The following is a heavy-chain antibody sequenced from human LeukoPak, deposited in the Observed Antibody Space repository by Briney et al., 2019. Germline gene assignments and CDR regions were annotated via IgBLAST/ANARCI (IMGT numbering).Heavy chain of an antibody. Sequence: GASVKVSCKASGGTFSSYAISWVRQAPGQGLEWMGGIIPTFGTANYAQKFQGRVTITADESTSTAYMELSSLRSEDTAVYYCATRPNVQLERRYYFDYWGQGTLVTVSS. D-gene: IGHD1-1*01. V-gene: IGHV1-69*13. CDR3: ATRPNVQLERRYYFDY. CDR1: GGTFSSYA. J-gene: IGHJ4*02. CDR2: IIPTFGTA.